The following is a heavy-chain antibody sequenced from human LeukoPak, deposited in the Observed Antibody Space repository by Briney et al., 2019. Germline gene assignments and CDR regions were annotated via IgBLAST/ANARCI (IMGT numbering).Heavy chain of an antibody. V-gene: IGHV3-23*01. CDR2: ISGSGGST. Sequence: GGSLRLSCAASGFTFSRHSINWVRQAPGKGLEWVSAISGSGGSTYYADSVKGRFTISRDNSKNTLYLQMNSLRAEDTAVYYCAKSRGVLRYFDWLSHYFDYWGQGTLVTVSS. CDR1: GFTFSRHS. CDR3: AKSRGVLRYFDWLSHYFDY. D-gene: IGHD3-9*01. J-gene: IGHJ4*02.